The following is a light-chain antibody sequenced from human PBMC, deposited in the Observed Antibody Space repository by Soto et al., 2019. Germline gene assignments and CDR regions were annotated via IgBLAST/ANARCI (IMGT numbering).Light chain of an antibody. J-gene: IGKJ5*01. CDR1: QSVGSN. V-gene: IGKV3D-11*03. CDR2: DTS. CDR3: QQRSNWRIT. Sequence: EIVMTQSPATLSVSPGDGATLSCRASQSVGSNLAWYQQKPGQAPRLLISDTSNRATGIPARFSGSGSGTDFTLTISSLEPEDFAVYYCQQRSNWRITFGQGTRLEIK.